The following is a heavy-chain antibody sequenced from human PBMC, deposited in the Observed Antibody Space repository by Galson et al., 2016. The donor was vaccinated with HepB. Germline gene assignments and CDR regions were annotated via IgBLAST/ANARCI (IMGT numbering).Heavy chain of an antibody. CDR2: INADNGNT. J-gene: IGHJ5*02. V-gene: IGHV1-3*01. CDR3: VVLGAAIP. CDR1: GYTFTDHI. Sequence: SCKASGYTFTDHIMHWVRQDPGQSLEWMGWINADNGNTKYSQKFQDRITITRDTSASTAYMELSSLRSEDTAVYDCVVLGAAIPWSQGTLVTVSS. D-gene: IGHD2-15*01.